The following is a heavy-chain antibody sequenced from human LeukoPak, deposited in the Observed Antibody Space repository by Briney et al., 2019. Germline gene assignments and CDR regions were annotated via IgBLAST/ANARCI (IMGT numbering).Heavy chain of an antibody. V-gene: IGHV3-7*05. Sequence: GGSLRLSCGASGFTCRNYWMSWVRQAPGKGLERVAYTSQDESEKDYVDSVKGRFTISRDNAKNSLYLQMNSLRAEDTAVYYCARVRGRSTNSDFDLWGPGTLVTVSS. D-gene: IGHD6-13*01. J-gene: IGHJ4*02. CDR1: GFTCRNYW. CDR3: ARVRGRSTNSDFDL. CDR2: TSQDESEK.